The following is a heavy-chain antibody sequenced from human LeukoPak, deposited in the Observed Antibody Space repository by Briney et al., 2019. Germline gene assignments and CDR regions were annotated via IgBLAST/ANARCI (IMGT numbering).Heavy chain of an antibody. CDR1: GGSISSYY. D-gene: IGHD6-19*01. CDR2: IYTSGST. Sequence: SETLSLTCTVSGGSISSYYWSWIRQPAGKGLEWIGRIYTSGSTNYNPSLKSRVTMSVDTSKNQFSLKLSSVTAADTAVYYCARCPIAVAGPTCYFDLWGRGTLVTVSS. V-gene: IGHV4-4*07. J-gene: IGHJ2*01. CDR3: ARCPIAVAGPTCYFDL.